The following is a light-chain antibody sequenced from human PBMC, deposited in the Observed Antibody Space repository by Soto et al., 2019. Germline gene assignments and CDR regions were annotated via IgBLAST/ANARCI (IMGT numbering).Light chain of an antibody. V-gene: IGLV3-21*04. CDR3: QVWDSSSDHSV. CDR2: YDS. CDR1: NIGSKS. Sequence: SYELTQPPSVSVAPGKTDRITCGGNNIGSKSVHWYQQKPGQAPVVVIYYDSDRPSGMPERFSGSNSGNTATLTISRVEAGDEADYYCQVWDSSSDHSVFGTGTKVTVL. J-gene: IGLJ1*01.